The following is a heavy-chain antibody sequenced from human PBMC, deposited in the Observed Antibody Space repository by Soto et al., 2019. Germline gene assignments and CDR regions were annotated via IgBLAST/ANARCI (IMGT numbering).Heavy chain of an antibody. CDR3: AAIVVVGQFDGMDV. V-gene: IGHV4-59*01. CDR1: GGSISSYY. CDR2: IYYSGST. D-gene: IGHD3-22*01. Sequence: SETLSLTCTMSGGSISSYYWSWIRQPPGKGLEWIGYIYYSGSTNYNPSLKSRVTISVDTSKNQFSLKLSSVTAADTAVYYCAAIVVVGQFDGMDVWGQGTTVTVSS. J-gene: IGHJ6*02.